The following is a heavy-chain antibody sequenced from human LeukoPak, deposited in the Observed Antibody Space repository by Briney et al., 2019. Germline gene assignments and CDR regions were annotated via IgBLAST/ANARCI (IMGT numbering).Heavy chain of an antibody. CDR1: GFTFSSYS. V-gene: IGHV3-21*01. D-gene: IGHD2-21*01. CDR2: ISSSSSYI. Sequence: GGSLRLSCAASGFTFSSYSMNWVRQAPGKGLEWVSSISSSSSYIYYADSVKGRFTISRDNAKNSLYLQMNSLRLEDTAVYYCAREASTEAIHAFDPWGQGTLVTVSA. J-gene: IGHJ5*02. CDR3: AREASTEAIHAFDP.